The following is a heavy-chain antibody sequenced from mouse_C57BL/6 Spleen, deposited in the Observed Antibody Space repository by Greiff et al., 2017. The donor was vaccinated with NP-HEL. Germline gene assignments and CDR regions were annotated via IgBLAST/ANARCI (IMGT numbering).Heavy chain of an antibody. D-gene: IGHD1-1*01. CDR3: ASVYGSSYWYFDD. V-gene: IGHV1-72*01. CDR1: GYTFTSYW. Sequence: QVQLQQPGAELVKPGASVKLSCKASGYTFTSYWMHWVKQRPGRGLEWIGRIDPNSGGTKYNEKFKSKATLTVDKPSSTAYMKLSSLTSEDSAVYYCASVYGSSYWYFDDWGTGTTVTVSS. J-gene: IGHJ1*03. CDR2: IDPNSGGT.